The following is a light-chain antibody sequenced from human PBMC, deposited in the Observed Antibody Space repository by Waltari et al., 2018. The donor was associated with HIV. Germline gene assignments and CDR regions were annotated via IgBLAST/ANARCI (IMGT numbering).Light chain of an antibody. J-gene: IGLJ3*02. CDR1: TSYISAFTF. Sequence: HSALTQPASVSGSPGQSITISCTGPTSYISAFTFVSCYQQSPGRAPKLIIFEVYSRPSGISDRFSGSKSGVTASLTISALRAEDEADYFCSSYSARGFVVFGGGTKVTVL. CDR3: SSYSARGFVV. V-gene: IGLV2-14*01. CDR2: EVY.